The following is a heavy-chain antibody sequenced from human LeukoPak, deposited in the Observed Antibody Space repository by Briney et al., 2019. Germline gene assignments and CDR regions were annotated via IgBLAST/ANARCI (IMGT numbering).Heavy chain of an antibody. CDR1: GVSITSSRFY. D-gene: IGHD5-24*01. CDR3: ARHLKDDYNSDYWYLDL. Sequence: KASETLSLTCTVSGVSITSSRFYWAWIRQSPGKGLEWIGNVFYSGKTYYNPSLRGQVTISVDTSKSQFSLKLNSVAAADTATYYCARHLKDDYNSDYWYLDLWGRGTLITVSS. V-gene: IGHV4-39*01. J-gene: IGHJ2*01. CDR2: VFYSGKT.